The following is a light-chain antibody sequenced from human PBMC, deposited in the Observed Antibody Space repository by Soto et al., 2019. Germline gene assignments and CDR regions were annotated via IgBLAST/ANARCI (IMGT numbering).Light chain of an antibody. V-gene: IGKV3-15*01. J-gene: IGKJ1*01. Sequence: EVVMTQSPATLSVSPGERATLSCRASQSVNANLAWYQQMPGQAPRLLIHGASNRATGIPARFSGSGFGTEFILTISSLQSEYVAVYYCQQYNTWLWTFGQGTKVEI. CDR2: GAS. CDR1: QSVNAN. CDR3: QQYNTWLWT.